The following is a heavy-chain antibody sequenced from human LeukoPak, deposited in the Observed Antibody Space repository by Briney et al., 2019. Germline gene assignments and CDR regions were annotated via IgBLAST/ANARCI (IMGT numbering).Heavy chain of an antibody. CDR1: WYTFIYYS. J-gene: IGHJ4*02. V-gene: IGHV5-51*01. Sequence: GEALKISCKGSWYTFIYYSIAWGRPRPGKGLEWMGFIHPSYSHTTYSPSFQGQVPFSAEKSTNTAYLQWRSLKASDTAMYYCARPSQLVMGISIGLFDHWGRGTLVTVSS. CDR3: ARPSQLVMGISIGLFDH. CDR2: IHPSYSHT. D-gene: IGHD3-22*01.